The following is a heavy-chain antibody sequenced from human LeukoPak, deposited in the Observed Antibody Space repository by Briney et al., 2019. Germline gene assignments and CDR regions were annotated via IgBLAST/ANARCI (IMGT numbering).Heavy chain of an antibody. J-gene: IGHJ4*02. Sequence: GASVKVSCKASGYTFTGYYMHWVRQAPGQGLEWMGWINPNSGGTNYAQKFQGRVTMTRDTSISTAYMELSRLRSDDTAVYYCARAGYCSSTSCYDFDYWGQGTLVTVSS. D-gene: IGHD2-2*01. CDR2: INPNSGGT. CDR1: GYTFTGYY. CDR3: ARAGYCSSTSCYDFDY. V-gene: IGHV1-2*02.